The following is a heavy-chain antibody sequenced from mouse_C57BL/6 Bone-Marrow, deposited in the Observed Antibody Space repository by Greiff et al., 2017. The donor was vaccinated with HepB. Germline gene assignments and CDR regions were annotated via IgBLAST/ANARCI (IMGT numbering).Heavy chain of an antibody. CDR2: ISDGGSYT. CDR3: ASTVVGYFDV. V-gene: IGHV5-4*01. Sequence: EVQGVESGGGLVKPGGSLKLSCAASGFTFSSYAMSWVRQTPEKRLEWVATISDGGSYTYYPDNVKGRFTISRDNAKNNLYLQMSHPKSEDTAMYYCASTVVGYFDVWGTGTTVTVSS. D-gene: IGHD1-1*01. J-gene: IGHJ1*03. CDR1: GFTFSSYA.